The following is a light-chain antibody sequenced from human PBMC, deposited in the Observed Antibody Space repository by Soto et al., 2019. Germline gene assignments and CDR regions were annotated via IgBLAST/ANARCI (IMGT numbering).Light chain of an antibody. V-gene: IGKV1-8*01. CDR1: QGISSY. CDR2: AAS. J-gene: IGKJ1*01. CDR3: QQYYSYPHT. Sequence: AIRMTQSPSSFSASTGDRVTITCRASQGISSYLAWYQQKPGKAPKLLIYAASTLQSGVPSRFSGSGSGTDFTLTISCLQSEDFATYYCQQYYSYPHTFGQGTKVDFK.